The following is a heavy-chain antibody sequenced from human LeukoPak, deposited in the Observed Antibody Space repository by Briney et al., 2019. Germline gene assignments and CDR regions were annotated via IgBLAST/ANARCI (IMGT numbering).Heavy chain of an antibody. V-gene: IGHV4-4*07. CDR3: ARGSVYCSGGSCYLGEFDY. CDR2: IYTSRST. J-gene: IGHJ4*02. Sequence: SETLSLTCTVSGGSISSYYWSWIRQPAGKGLEWIGRIYTSRSTNYNSSLKSRVTMSVDTSKNQFSLKLSSVTAADTAVYYCARGSVYCSGGSCYLGEFDYWGQGTLVTVSS. CDR1: GGSISSYY. D-gene: IGHD2-15*01.